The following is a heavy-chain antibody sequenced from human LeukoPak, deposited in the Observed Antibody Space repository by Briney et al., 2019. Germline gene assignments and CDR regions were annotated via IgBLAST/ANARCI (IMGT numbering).Heavy chain of an antibody. Sequence: SGPTLAKPTQTLTLTCTFSGFSLSTSGVGVGWIRQPPGKALEWLALIYWNEDKRCSPSLKSRLTITKDTSKNQVVLTMTNRDPVDTATDYCAHNRRQTRLRYFDWSDALDIWGEATMVTVSS. CDR2: IYWNEDK. V-gene: IGHV2-5*01. CDR1: GFSLSTSGVG. CDR3: AHNRRQTRLRYFDWSDALDI. J-gene: IGHJ3*02. D-gene: IGHD3-9*01.